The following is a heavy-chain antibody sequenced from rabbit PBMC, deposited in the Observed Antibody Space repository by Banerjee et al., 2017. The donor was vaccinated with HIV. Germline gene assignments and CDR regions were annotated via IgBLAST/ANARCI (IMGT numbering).Heavy chain of an antibody. D-gene: IGHD1-1*01. Sequence: QLKETGGGLVQPGGSLTLSCKASGFDFSSYYMSWVRQAPGKGLEWIGIIYAGKGSTDYASWVNGRFTISSDNAQNTVDLQMNSLTAADTATYFCARVPYASSSGYYGMDLWGPGTLVTVS. J-gene: IGHJ6*01. CDR3: ARVPYASSSGYYGMDL. V-gene: IGHV1S7*01. CDR2: IYAGKGST. CDR1: GFDFSSYY.